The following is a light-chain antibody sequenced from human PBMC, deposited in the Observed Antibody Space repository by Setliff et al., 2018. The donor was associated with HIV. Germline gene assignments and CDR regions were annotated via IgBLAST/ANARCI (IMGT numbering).Light chain of an antibody. Sequence: QSALTQPASVSGSPGQSITISCTGTSRDVGGGQNYVSWYQQYPGQAPKLMIYEVTKRPAGVSDRFSGSKSGNTASLIISGLQTEDEAKYYCSSFTSSSTYVFGIGTKVTVL. V-gene: IGLV2-14*01. CDR3: SSFTSSSTYV. CDR2: EVT. CDR1: SRDVGGGQNY. J-gene: IGLJ1*01.